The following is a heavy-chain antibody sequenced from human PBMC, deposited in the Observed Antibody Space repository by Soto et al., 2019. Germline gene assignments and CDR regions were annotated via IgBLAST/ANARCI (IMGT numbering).Heavy chain of an antibody. Sequence: ASVKVSCKASGYSFSSFGISWVRQAPGQGLEWVGWVSVPSGDTSSAQNFQGRVTVTTDTSTSRAYMEGGSLRYGDADLYYGSRGPIPIFGVGTAKAFDMWGQGTMVTVS. CDR1: GYSFSSFG. D-gene: IGHD3-3*01. J-gene: IGHJ3*02. V-gene: IGHV1-18*01. CDR2: VSVPSGDT. CDR3: SRGPIPIFGVGTAKAFDM.